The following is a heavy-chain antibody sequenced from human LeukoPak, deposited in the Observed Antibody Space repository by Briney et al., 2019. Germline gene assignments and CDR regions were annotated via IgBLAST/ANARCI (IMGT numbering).Heavy chain of an antibody. CDR1: GFTFSNFG. CDR3: AIDRYSSGWYTFDY. V-gene: IGHV3-21*01. Sequence: GGSLRLSCAASGFTFSNFGINWVRQAPGKGLEWVSSISSSSSYISYADSVKGRFTVSRDNAKNSLDLQMNSLRAEDTAVYYCAIDRYSSGWYTFDYWGQGTLVTVSS. CDR2: ISSSSSYI. D-gene: IGHD6-19*01. J-gene: IGHJ4*02.